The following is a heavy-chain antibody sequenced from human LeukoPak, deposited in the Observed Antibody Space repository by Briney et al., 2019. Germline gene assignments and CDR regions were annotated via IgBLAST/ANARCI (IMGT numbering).Heavy chain of an antibody. Sequence: PGGSLRLSCTASGFTFGDYAMSWFRQAPGKGLEWVGFIRSKAYGGTTEYAASVKGRFTISRDDSKSIAYLQMNNLKTEDTAVYYCTRGIVEELWPNDYFDYWGQGTLVTVSS. J-gene: IGHJ4*02. CDR1: GFTFGDYA. CDR2: IRSKAYGGTT. V-gene: IGHV3-49*03. CDR3: TRGIVEELWPNDYFDY. D-gene: IGHD5-18*01.